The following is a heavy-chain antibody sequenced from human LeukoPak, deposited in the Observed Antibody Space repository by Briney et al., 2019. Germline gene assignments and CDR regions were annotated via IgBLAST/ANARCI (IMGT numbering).Heavy chain of an antibody. D-gene: IGHD3-22*01. CDR1: GYSFTSYY. Sequence: ASVKVSCKASGYSFTSYYMHWVRQAPGQGLEWMGMINPSGGSTAYAQKFQGRVTMTRDTSTRTVYMDLSGLRSEDTAVYYCARDASSGFKAEYFQHWGQGTLVTVSS. J-gene: IGHJ1*01. CDR2: INPSGGST. V-gene: IGHV1-46*01. CDR3: ARDASSGFKAEYFQH.